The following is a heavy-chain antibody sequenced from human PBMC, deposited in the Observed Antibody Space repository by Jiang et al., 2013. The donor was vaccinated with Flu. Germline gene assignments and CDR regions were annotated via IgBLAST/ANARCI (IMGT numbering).Heavy chain of an antibody. CDR1: GGSISSYY. CDR2: IYTSGST. D-gene: IGHD3-10*01. V-gene: IGHV4-4*07. Sequence: LLKPSETPSLTCTVSGGSISSYYWSWIRQPAGKGLEWIGRIYTSGSTNYNPSLKSRVTMSVDTSKNQFSLKLSSVTAADTAVYYCARDEFGDNYYYYGMDVWGQGTTVTVSS. CDR3: ARDEFGDNYYYYGMDV. J-gene: IGHJ6*02.